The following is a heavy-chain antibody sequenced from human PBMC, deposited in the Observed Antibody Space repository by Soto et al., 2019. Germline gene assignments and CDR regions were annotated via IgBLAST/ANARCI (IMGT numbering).Heavy chain of an antibody. CDR2: IYHSGST. CDR3: ASGLVTTLHY. J-gene: IGHJ4*02. CDR1: GGSINSDGSS. Sequence: SETLSLTYAVSGGSINSDGSSWSWIRQPPGKGLEWIGYIYHSGSTYYNPSPKSRVTISVDRSKNQFSLKLSSVTAADTAVYYCASGLVTTLHYWGQGTLVTVS. D-gene: IGHD4-17*01. V-gene: IGHV4-30-2*01.